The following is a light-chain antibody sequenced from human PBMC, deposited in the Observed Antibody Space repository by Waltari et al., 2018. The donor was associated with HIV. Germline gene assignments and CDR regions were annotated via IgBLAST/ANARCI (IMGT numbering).Light chain of an antibody. CDR1: SSDVGAYNY. Sequence: QSALTQPRSVSESPGQSVTISCTGTSSDVGAYNYVSWYQQHPGRAPKFIIYNGSVRPSGVPVRFSGSKSGNTASLTISGLQAEDEADYYCSSYAGTSNFVLFGGGTKLTVL. CDR2: NGS. CDR3: SSYAGTSNFVL. J-gene: IGLJ2*01. V-gene: IGLV2-11*01.